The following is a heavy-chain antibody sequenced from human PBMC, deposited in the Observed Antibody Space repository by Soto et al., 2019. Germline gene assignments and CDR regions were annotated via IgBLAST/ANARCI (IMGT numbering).Heavy chain of an antibody. D-gene: IGHD1-20*01. CDR1: GYIFTNYL. V-gene: IGHV5-51*01. J-gene: IGHJ4*02. Sequence: GESLKISCKGSGYIFTNYLICWVRQMPVKGLEWMGIIYPGDSDTRYSLSFQGQVTISADKSISTAYLQWSSLRASDTAMYYCARQGVYTQHNSKALGYWGQGTLVTVSS. CDR3: ARQGVYTQHNSKALGY. CDR2: IYPGDSDT.